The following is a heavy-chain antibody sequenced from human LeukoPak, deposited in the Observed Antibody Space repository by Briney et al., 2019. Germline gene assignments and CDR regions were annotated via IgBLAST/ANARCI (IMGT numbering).Heavy chain of an antibody. CDR1: GGSISSYY. D-gene: IGHD1-26*01. Sequence: SETLFLTCTVSGGSISSYYWSWIRQPPGKGLEWIGYIYYSGNINYNPSLKSRVTISVDTSKNQFSLKLSSVTAADTAVYYCARSRGNYMDWYFDLWARGTLVTVSS. V-gene: IGHV4-59*08. CDR3: ARSRGNYMDWYFDL. J-gene: IGHJ2*01. CDR2: IYYSGNI.